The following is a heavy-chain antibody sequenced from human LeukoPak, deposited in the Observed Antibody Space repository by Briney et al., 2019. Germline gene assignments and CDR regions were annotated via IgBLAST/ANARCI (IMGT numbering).Heavy chain of an antibody. CDR3: AGAPNTFYYDSSGLT. J-gene: IGHJ4*02. V-gene: IGHV4-59*01. CDR1: GGSISSYY. D-gene: IGHD3-22*01. CDR2: IYYSGST. Sequence: SETLSLTCNVSGGSISSYYWSWIRQPPGKGREWIGYIYYSGSTNYNPSLKSRVTISVDTSKNQFSLKLSSVTAADTAVYYCAGAPNTFYYDSSGLTWGQGTLVTFSS.